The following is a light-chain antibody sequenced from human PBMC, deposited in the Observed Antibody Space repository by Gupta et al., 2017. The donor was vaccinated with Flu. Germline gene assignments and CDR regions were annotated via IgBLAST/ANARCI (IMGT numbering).Light chain of an antibody. V-gene: IGKV1-12*01. Sequence: DVQLTQSPPSVSASVGDTVTITCRASPGISTWLAWYQQKPGGAPKLLIFGGSPLEPGVPSRFRGSGSGTAFTLPFSSLRPEDSATYSFQQSNPFPNTFGLGPKWISN. CDR2: GGS. J-gene: IGKJ3*01. CDR3: QQSNPFPNT. CDR1: PGISTW.